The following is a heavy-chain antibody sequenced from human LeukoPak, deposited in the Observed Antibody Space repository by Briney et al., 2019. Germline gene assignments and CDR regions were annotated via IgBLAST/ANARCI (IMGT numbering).Heavy chain of an antibody. Sequence: PGGSLRLSCAASGFTFSNYEMNWVRQAPGKGLEWVSFISSSSSTIYYADSVKGRFTISRDNAKNSLYLQMNSLRAEDTAVYYCPPDHAFDIWGQGTMVTVSS. CDR2: ISSSSSTI. CDR3: PPDHAFDI. CDR1: GFTFSNYE. V-gene: IGHV3-48*01. J-gene: IGHJ3*02.